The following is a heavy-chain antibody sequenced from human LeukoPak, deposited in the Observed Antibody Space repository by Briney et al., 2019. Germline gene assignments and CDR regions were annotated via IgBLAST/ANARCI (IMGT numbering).Heavy chain of an antibody. J-gene: IGHJ5*02. D-gene: IGHD1-14*01. V-gene: IGHV1-69*13. Sequence: ASVKVSCKASGGTFSTHAISWVRQAPGQGLEWMGGLIPIFALANYAQKFQGRLTITADESTSTAYMELSSLRSEDTAVYYCARDRGGVTEEDWFDPWGQGTLVTVSS. CDR2: LIPIFALA. CDR3: ARDRGGVTEEDWFDP. CDR1: GGTFSTHA.